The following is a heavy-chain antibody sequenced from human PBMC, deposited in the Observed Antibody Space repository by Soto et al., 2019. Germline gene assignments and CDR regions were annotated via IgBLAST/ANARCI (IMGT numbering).Heavy chain of an antibody. CDR1: GGSISSYY. Sequence: QVQLQESGPGLVKPSETLSLTCTVSGGSISSYYWSWIRQPPGKGLEWIGYIYYSGSTNYNPSPKNRATLSVETPNIQYSLKLSSVTGADPAVYYGARRYGSGGFHYWGQGPLVTVSS. J-gene: IGHJ4*02. D-gene: IGHD3-10*01. V-gene: IGHV4-59*08. CDR3: ARRYGSGGFHY. CDR2: IYYSGST.